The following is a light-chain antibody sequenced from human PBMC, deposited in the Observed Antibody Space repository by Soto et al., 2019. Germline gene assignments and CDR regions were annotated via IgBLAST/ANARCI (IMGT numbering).Light chain of an antibody. V-gene: IGKV1-9*01. J-gene: IGKJ4*01. Sequence: DIQLTQSPSFLSASVGDRFTITCRASQGISSYLAWYQQKPGKAPKLLIYAASTLQSVVPSRFSGSGSGTEFTLTISSLHPEDFATYYCQQLNSYPGLTFGGGTKVEIK. CDR2: AAS. CDR3: QQLNSYPGLT. CDR1: QGISSY.